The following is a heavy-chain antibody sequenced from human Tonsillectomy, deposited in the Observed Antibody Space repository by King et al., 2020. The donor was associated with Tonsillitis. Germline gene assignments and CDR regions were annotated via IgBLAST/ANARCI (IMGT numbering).Heavy chain of an antibody. V-gene: IGHV3-48*03. J-gene: IGHJ4*02. CDR2: ISSSGSTI. CDR3: ARGDHTAMASRGQEIDY. D-gene: IGHD5-18*01. CDR1: GFTFSSYE. Sequence: VQLVESGGGLVQPGGSLRLSCAASGFTFSSYEMNWVRQAPGKGLEWVSYISSSGSTIYYADSAKGRFTISRDNAKNSLYLQMNSLRAEDTAVYYCARGDHTAMASRGQEIDYWGQGTLVTVSS.